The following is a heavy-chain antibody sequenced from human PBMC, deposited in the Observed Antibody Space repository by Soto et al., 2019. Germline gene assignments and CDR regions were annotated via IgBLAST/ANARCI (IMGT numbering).Heavy chain of an antibody. CDR1: GFTLSGFA. J-gene: IGHJ6*02. D-gene: IGHD3-22*01. CDR3: AKAYYYDSSGYYDNYYAMDV. V-gene: IGHV3-30*18. Sequence: GESLKISCDASGFTLSGFAMHWVRQAPGQGLEWVAVISNDGTNQYYSESVKGRFTISRDNSKNTLYLQMNNLRAEDTAVYYCAKAYYYDSSGYYDNYYAMDVWGQGTTVTVSS. CDR2: ISNDGTNQ.